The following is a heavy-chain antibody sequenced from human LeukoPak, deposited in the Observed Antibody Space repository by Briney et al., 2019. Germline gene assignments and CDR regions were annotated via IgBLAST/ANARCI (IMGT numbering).Heavy chain of an antibody. V-gene: IGHV3-30*18. J-gene: IGHJ4*02. CDR2: ISYDGSQK. Sequence: GGSLRLSCAASGFTFSSYGMHWVRQAPGKGLEWVAVISYDGSQKYYADSVKGRFSISRDNSKNTLHLQMNSLSSEDTAVYYCAKENVLRFLEWSPTVWGQGTLVTVSS. CDR1: GFTFSSYG. D-gene: IGHD3-3*01. CDR3: AKENVLRFLEWSPTV.